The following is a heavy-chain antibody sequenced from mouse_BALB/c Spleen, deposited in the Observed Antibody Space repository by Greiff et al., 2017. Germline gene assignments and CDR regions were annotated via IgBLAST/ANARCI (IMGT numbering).Heavy chain of an antibody. J-gene: IGHJ4*01. CDR2: IWSGGST. D-gene: IGHD1-1*01. CDR1: GFSLTSYG. CDR3: ARGGWIYYYGSSRMDY. V-gene: IGHV2-2*02. Sequence: QVQLKESGPGLVQPSQSLSITCTVSGFSLTSYGVHWVRQSPGKGLEWLGVIWSGGSTDYNAAFISRLSISKDNSKSQVFFKMNSLQANDTAIYYCARGGWIYYYGSSRMDYWGQGTSVTVSS.